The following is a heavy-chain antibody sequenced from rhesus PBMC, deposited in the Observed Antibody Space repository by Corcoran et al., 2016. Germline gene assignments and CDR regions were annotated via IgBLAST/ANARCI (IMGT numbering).Heavy chain of an antibody. D-gene: IGHD3-3*01. CDR2: IYGSGSST. V-gene: IGHV4-169*02. CDR1: GGSISSSY. J-gene: IGHJ4*01. CDR3: ASDGEYLDWLLSY. Sequence: QLQLQESGPGLVKPSETLSVTCTVSGGSISSSYWSWMRKGPGKGLEWIGYIYGSGSSTNYNPSLKSRVTLSVDTSKNQLSLKLSSVTAADTAVYYCASDGEYLDWLLSYWGQGILVTVSS.